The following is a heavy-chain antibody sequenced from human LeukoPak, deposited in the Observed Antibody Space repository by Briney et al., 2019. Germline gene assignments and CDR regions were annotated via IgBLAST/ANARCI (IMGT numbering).Heavy chain of an antibody. CDR3: ARTYYYDSSGYYQE. J-gene: IGHJ4*02. V-gene: IGHV4-59*08. D-gene: IGHD3-22*01. CDR1: GGSISSYY. CDR2: IYYSGTT. Sequence: SETLSLTCTVSGGSISSYYWTWIRQPPGKGLEWIGNIYYSGTTNYNPSLKSRVTMSVDTSKNQFSLRLSSVTAADTAVYYCARTYYYDSSGYYQEWGQGTLITVSS.